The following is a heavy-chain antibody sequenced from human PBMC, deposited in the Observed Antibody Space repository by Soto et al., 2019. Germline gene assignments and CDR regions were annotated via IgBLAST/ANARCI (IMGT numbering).Heavy chain of an antibody. CDR3: ARQIYDSDTGPNFQYYFDS. Sequence: TGESLMISCQGSGYSFAGYWITWVRQKPGKGLEWMGRIDPSDSQTYYSPSFRGHVTISVTKSITTVFLQWSSLRASDTAMYYCARQIYDSDTGPNFQYYFDSWGQGTPVTVSS. J-gene: IGHJ4*02. CDR2: IDPSDSQT. V-gene: IGHV5-10-1*01. D-gene: IGHD3-22*01. CDR1: GYSFAGYW.